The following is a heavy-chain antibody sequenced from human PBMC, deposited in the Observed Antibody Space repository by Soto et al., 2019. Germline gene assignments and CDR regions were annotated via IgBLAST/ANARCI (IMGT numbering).Heavy chain of an antibody. D-gene: IGHD6-19*01. CDR2: LYHSGST. V-gene: IGHV4-4*02. CDR1: GGSVSSTNW. J-gene: IGHJ4*02. Sequence: QVQLQESGPGLVEPSGTLSLTCAVSGGSVSSTNWLSWVRQPPGKGLEWIGELYHSGSTYYNPSLNSRATISVDKSKNQFSLRLSSVTAADTAVYFCARDRAVSARGSFDYWGQGTLVTVSS. CDR3: ARDRAVSARGSFDY.